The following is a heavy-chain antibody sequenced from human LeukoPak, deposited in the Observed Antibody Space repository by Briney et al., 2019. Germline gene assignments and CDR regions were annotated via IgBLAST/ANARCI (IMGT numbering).Heavy chain of an antibody. CDR3: ARGPLLAPFDY. CDR2: IYYSGST. Sequence: SQTLSLTCTVSGGYISSGGFYWTWIRQPPGKGLEWIGYIYYSGSTYYNPSLKSRVTISVDTSKNQFSLKLSSVTAADTAVYYCARGPLLAPFDYWGQGTLSPSPQ. CDR1: GGYISSGGFY. D-gene: IGHD3-10*01. V-gene: IGHV4-30-4*01. J-gene: IGHJ4*02.